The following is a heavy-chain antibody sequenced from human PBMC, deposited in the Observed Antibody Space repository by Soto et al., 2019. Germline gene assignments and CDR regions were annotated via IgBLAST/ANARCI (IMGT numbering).Heavy chain of an antibody. Sequence: GGSLRLSCAAPGFTFSSYAMSWVRQAPGKGLEWVSAISGSGGSTYYADSVKGRFTISRDNSKNTLYLQMNSLRAEDTAVYYCAEAHNYGGNSVPTDYWGQGTLVTVSS. CDR1: GFTFSSYA. CDR3: AEAHNYGGNSVPTDY. D-gene: IGHD4-17*01. CDR2: ISGSGGST. V-gene: IGHV3-23*01. J-gene: IGHJ4*02.